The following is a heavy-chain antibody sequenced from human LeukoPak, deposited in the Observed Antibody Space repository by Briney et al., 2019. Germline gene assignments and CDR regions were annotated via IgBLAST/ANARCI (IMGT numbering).Heavy chain of an antibody. D-gene: IGHD3-3*01. CDR3: ATKYYDFWSGYPEYYFDY. CDR2: INHSGST. V-gene: IGHV4-34*01. J-gene: IGHJ4*02. Sequence: PSETLSLTCAVYGGSFSGYYWSWIRQPPGKGLEWIGEINHSGSTNYNPSLKSRVTISVDTSKNQFSLKLSSMTAADTAVYYCATKYYDFWSGYPEYYFDYWGQGTLVTVSS. CDR1: GGSFSGYY.